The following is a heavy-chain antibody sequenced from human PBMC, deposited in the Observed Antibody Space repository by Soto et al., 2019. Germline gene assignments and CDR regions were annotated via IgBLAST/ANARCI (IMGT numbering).Heavy chain of an antibody. CDR2: IYHTGST. CDR1: GGSISTVGHY. Sequence: PSETLSLTCSVSGGSISTVGHYWTWIRQPPGKGLEWIGSIYHTGSTYYSKSLRSRLTMSVDTSKSQFSLRLSSVTAAGTAVYYCARATGTLRSRNCDYWGQGSLVTSPQ. J-gene: IGHJ4*02. V-gene: IGHV4-31*03. CDR3: ARATGTLRSRNCDY. D-gene: IGHD1-1*01.